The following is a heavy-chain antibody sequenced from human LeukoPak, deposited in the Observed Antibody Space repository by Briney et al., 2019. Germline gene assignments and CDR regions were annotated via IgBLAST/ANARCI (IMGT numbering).Heavy chain of an antibody. CDR3: RALLWFGELYGMDV. J-gene: IGHJ6*02. CDR1: GFTVSSNY. Sequence: GGSLRLSCAASGFTVSSNYMSWVRQAPGKGLEWVSVIYSGGSTYYADSVKGRFTISRDNSKNTLYLQMNSLRAEDTAVYYCRALLWFGELYGMDVWGQGTTVTVSS. D-gene: IGHD3-10*01. CDR2: IYSGGST. V-gene: IGHV3-66*01.